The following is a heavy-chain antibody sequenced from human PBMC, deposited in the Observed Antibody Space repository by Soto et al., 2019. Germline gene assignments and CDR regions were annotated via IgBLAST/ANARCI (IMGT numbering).Heavy chain of an antibody. D-gene: IGHD6-19*01. J-gene: IGHJ4*02. Sequence: ASVKVSCKVSGYTLTELSMHWVRQAPGKGLEWMGGFDPEDGETIYAQKFQGRVTMTEDTSTDTAYMELSSLRSEDTAVYYCATVRFLGYSSGWHDNFDHGGQGTLVTVST. CDR3: ATVRFLGYSSGWHDNFDH. CDR2: FDPEDGET. V-gene: IGHV1-24*01. CDR1: GYTLTELS.